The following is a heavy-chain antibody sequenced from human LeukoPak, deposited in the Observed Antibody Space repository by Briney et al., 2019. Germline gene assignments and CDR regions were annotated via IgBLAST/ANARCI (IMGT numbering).Heavy chain of an antibody. Sequence: PSETLSLTCTVSGDSISSYYWSWIRQSPGKGLEWIGYIYSSGSTNYDPSLKSRVTILVDTSNNQFSLKLSSVTAADTAVYYCARVNPEGIAVAGSFDYWGQGTLVTVSS. D-gene: IGHD6-19*01. CDR3: ARVNPEGIAVAGSFDY. J-gene: IGHJ4*02. V-gene: IGHV4-59*01. CDR1: GDSISSYY. CDR2: IYSSGST.